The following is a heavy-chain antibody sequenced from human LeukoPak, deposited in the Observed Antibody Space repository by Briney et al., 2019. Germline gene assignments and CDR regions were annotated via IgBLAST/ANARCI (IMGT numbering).Heavy chain of an antibody. D-gene: IGHD3-10*01. CDR3: ARLPNYNDSKDY. Sequence: SETLSLTCTVSGGSISSSSYYWGWIRQPPGKGLEWIGSIYYSGSTYYNPSLKSRVTISVDTSKNQFFLKLSSVTAADTALYYCARLPNYNDSKDYWGQGTLVTVSS. J-gene: IGHJ4*02. V-gene: IGHV4-39*07. CDR1: GGSISSSSYY. CDR2: IYYSGST.